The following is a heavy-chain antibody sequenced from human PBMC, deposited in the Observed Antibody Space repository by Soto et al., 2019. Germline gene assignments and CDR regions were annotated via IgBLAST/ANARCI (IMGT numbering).Heavy chain of an antibody. J-gene: IGHJ4*02. V-gene: IGHV4-61*01. Sequence: SETLSLTCTVSGGSVSSGSYYWSWIRQPPGKGLEWIGYIDYSGSTNYNPSLKSRVTISGDTSKNQFSLKLSSVTAADTAVYYCAGGGYDFWSGYYLDYWGQGTLVTVSS. CDR1: GGSVSSGSYY. CDR3: AGGGYDFWSGYYLDY. D-gene: IGHD3-3*01. CDR2: IDYSGST.